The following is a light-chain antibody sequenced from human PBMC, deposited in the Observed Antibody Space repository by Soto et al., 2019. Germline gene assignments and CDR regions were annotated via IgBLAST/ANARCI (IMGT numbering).Light chain of an antibody. CDR2: DVT. V-gene: IGLV2-14*03. Sequence: QSALTQPASVSGSPGQSITISCTGTSSDVGGYNYVSWYQQHPDKAPKLMIYDVTNRPSRVSNRFSGSKSGNTASLTISGLQAEDEADYYCSSYTSSTYVIFGGGTKLTVL. CDR3: SSYTSSTYVI. CDR1: SSDVGGYNY. J-gene: IGLJ2*01.